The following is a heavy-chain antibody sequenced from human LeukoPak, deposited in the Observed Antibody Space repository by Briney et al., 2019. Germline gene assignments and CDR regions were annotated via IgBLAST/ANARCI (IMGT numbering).Heavy chain of an antibody. CDR2: INHSGST. J-gene: IGHJ4*02. CDR3: ARGTMTTVTYYFDY. CDR1: GGSFRGYY. V-gene: IGHV4-34*01. D-gene: IGHD4-17*01. Sequence: SETLSLTSAVYGGSFRGYYWSWIRQPPGKGRGWIGEINHSGSTNYNPSLKSRVTISVDTSKNQFSLKLSSVTAADTAVYYCARGTMTTVTYYFDYWGQRTLVTVSS.